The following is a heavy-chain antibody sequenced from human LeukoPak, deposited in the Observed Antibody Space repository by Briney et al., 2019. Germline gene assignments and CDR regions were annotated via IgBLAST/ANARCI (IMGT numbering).Heavy chain of an antibody. D-gene: IGHD3-9*01. Sequence: PSETLSLTCAVYGGSITGYYWSWIRQTPGRGLEWVGEIHYTGATSYNPSLKSRATISTDTSKNHFSLRLSSVPAADTAFYYCARGNILTGYCFDFWGQGALVTVSS. CDR1: GGSITGYY. V-gene: IGHV4-34*01. CDR2: IHYTGAT. CDR3: ARGNILTGYCFDF. J-gene: IGHJ4*02.